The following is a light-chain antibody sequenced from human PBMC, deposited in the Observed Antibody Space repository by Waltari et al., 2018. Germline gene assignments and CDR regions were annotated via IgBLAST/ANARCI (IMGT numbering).Light chain of an antibody. CDR2: KAS. Sequence: DIQMTQSPASLSASVGDRVPITCRASQSISNWLAWYQQKPGKAPILLIYKASILKSGVPSRFSGSGSGTQFTLTISSLQPGDFATYYCQQYNTYSSFGQGTKLEI. CDR1: QSISNW. CDR3: QQYNTYSS. V-gene: IGKV1-5*03. J-gene: IGKJ2*01.